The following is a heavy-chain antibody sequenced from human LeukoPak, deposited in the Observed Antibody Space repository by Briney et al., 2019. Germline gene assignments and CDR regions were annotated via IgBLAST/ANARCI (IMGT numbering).Heavy chain of an antibody. CDR1: GGSISSGGYY. CDR2: IYYSGST. V-gene: IGHV4-31*03. D-gene: IGHD6-13*01. CDR3: ATRPADSTWYGVFDF. Sequence: SETLSLTCTVSGGSISSGGYYWSWIRQHPGKGLEWIGYIYYSGSTYYNPSLKSRVTISVDTSKNQFSLKLSSVTAADTALYYCATRPADSTWYGVFDFWSRGTLVTASS. J-gene: IGHJ4*02.